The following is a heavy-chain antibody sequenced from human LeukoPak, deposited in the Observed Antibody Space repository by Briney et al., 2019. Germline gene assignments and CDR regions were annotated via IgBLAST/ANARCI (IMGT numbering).Heavy chain of an antibody. CDR1: GGSISSYY. CDR2: IYYSGST. D-gene: IGHD2-21*02. V-gene: IGHV4-59*01. CDR3: ARGGVVVTAILEWSMGGFDH. J-gene: IGHJ4*02. Sequence: PSETLSLTCTVSGGSISSYYWSWIRQPPGKGLEWIGYIYYSGSTNYNPSLKSRVTISVDTSKNQFSLKLSSVTAADTAVYYCARGGVVVTAILEWSMGGFDHWGQGTLVTVSS.